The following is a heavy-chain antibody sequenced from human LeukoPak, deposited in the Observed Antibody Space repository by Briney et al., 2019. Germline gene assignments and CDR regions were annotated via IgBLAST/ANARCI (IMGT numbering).Heavy chain of an antibody. D-gene: IGHD4-11*01. V-gene: IGHV5-51*01. CDR3: ARCPPDYTATNPDAFDI. J-gene: IGHJ3*02. CDR1: GYSFTSYW. CDR2: IYPGDSDT. Sequence: PGESLKISCKGSGYSFTSYWIGWVRQMPGKGLEWMGIIYPGDSDTRYSPSFQGQVTISADKSISTAYLQWSSLKASDTAMYYCARCPPDYTATNPDAFDIWGQGTMVTVSS.